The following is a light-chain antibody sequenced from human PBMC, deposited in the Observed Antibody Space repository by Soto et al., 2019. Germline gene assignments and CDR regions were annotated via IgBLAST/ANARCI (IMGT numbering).Light chain of an antibody. J-gene: IGKJ1*01. CDR2: AAS. Sequence: IQSTQSPSSLSASVGDRVTITCRASQGISSYLAWYQQKPGKAPKLLIYAASTLYSGVPSRFSGSGSGTDFTLTISSLQPEDFATYYCQQLNSYPWTFGQGTKVEIK. CDR3: QQLNSYPWT. CDR1: QGISSY. V-gene: IGKV1-9*01.